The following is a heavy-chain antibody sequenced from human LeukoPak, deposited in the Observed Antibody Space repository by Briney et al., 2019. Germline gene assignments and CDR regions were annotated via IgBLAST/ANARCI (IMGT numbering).Heavy chain of an antibody. D-gene: IGHD4-17*01. CDR1: GFTFSSYW. Sequence: GGSLRLSCAASGFTFSSYWMSWVRQAPGKGLEWVANIKQDGSEKKYVDSVKGRSTISRDDAKNSLYLQMNSLRVEDTAVYYCAREGRRDYYYYYYYMDVWGKGTTVTVSS. CDR2: IKQDGSEK. J-gene: IGHJ6*03. CDR3: AREGRRDYYYYYYYMDV. V-gene: IGHV3-7*01.